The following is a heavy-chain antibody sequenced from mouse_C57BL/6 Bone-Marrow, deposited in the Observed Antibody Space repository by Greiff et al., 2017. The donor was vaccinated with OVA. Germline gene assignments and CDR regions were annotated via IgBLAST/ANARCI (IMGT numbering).Heavy chain of an antibody. V-gene: IGHV1-63*01. CDR3: ARRYGSSEDYFDY. D-gene: IGHD1-1*01. J-gene: IGHJ2*01. Sequence: VQLQQSGAELVRPGTSVKMSCKASGYTFTNYWIGWAKQRPGHGLEWIGAIYPGGGYTNYNEKFKGKATLTADKSSSTAYMQISSLTSEDSAIYYCARRYGSSEDYFDYWGQGTTLTVAS. CDR2: IYPGGGYT. CDR1: GYTFTNYW.